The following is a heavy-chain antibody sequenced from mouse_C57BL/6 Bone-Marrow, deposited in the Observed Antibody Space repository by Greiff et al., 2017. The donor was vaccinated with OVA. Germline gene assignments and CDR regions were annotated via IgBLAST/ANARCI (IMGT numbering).Heavy chain of an antibody. D-gene: IGHD2-5*01. CDR3: AREGGSNYLFFYAMDY. CDR2: IYPGSGST. Sequence: QVQLQQPGAELVKPGASVKLSCKASGYTFTSYWITWVKQRPGQGLEWIGDIYPGSGSTNYNEKFKSKATLTVDTSSSTAYMQLSSLTSEDSGVYYCAREGGSNYLFFYAMDYWGRGTSATVSS. J-gene: IGHJ4*01. CDR1: GYTFTSYW. V-gene: IGHV1-55*01.